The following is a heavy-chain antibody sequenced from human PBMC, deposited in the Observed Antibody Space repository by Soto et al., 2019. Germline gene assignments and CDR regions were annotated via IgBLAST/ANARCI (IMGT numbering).Heavy chain of an antibody. J-gene: IGHJ4*02. D-gene: IGHD1-1*01. CDR2: FRGGSGTT. Sequence: EVQLLESGGGLVQPGGSLRLSCAASGFSLSTFGVTWVRQAPGKGLEWASGFRGGSGTTHYADSVKGRFSITRDNSKNTAHLEMNSLRVEDTAIYYCAKWNGYGDYWGQGILVTVSS. V-gene: IGHV3-23*01. CDR3: AKWNGYGDY. CDR1: GFSLSTFG.